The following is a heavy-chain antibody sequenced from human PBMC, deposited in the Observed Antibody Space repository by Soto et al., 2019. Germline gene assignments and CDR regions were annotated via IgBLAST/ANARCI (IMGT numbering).Heavy chain of an antibody. CDR1: GFTFSSYG. CDR2: IYSGGST. CDR3: GSTYYNPSLKSRVTISVDTSKNQFSLKLSSVTAADTAVYYCARDLALNYYDSSGYYPRGDYYGMDV. J-gene: IGHJ6*02. V-gene: IGHV3-66*01. D-gene: IGHD2-21*02. Sequence: GGSLRLSCAVSGFTFSSYGMHWVRQAPGKGLEWVSLIYSGGSTYYADSVKGRFTISRDNSKNTLYLQMNSLRAEDTAVYYCGSTYYNPSLKSRVTISVDTSKNQFSLKLSSVTAADTAVYYCARDLALNYYDSSGYYPRGDYYGMDVWGQGTTVTVSS.